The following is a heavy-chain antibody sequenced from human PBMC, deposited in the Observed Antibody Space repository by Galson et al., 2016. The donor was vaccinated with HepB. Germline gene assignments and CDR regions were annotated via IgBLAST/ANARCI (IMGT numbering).Heavy chain of an antibody. D-gene: IGHD1-1*01. V-gene: IGHV2-5*02. J-gene: IGHJ4*02. Sequence: PALVKPTQTLTLTCTFSGLSLTTSGVGVGWIRQPPGKALEWLALIYWDDDKRYSPSLKSRLTITEDSSKNQVVVTMTNMGPMDTATYYCAPRPHANSCHCDHWGQGTLVTVSS. CDR3: APRPHANSCHCDH. CDR2: IYWDDDK. CDR1: GLSLTTSGVG.